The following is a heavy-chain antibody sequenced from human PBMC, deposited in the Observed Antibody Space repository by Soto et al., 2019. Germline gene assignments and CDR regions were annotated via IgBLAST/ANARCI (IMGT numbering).Heavy chain of an antibody. J-gene: IGHJ4*02. CDR3: ARVNIVVVPAGGYFDY. V-gene: IGHV4-31*03. CDR2: IYYSGST. D-gene: IGHD2-2*01. Sequence: SETLSLTCTVSGGSISSGGYYWSWIRQHPGKGLEWIGYIYYSGSTYYNPSLKSRVTISVDTSKNRFSLKLSSVTAADTAVYYCARVNIVVVPAGGYFDYWGQGTLVTVSS. CDR1: GGSISSGGYY.